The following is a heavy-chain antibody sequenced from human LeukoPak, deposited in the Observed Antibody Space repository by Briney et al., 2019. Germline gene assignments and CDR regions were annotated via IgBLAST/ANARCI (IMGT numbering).Heavy chain of an antibody. CDR1: GFTFSAHD. Sequence: GGSLRLSCAASGFTFSAHDIHWVRQAKGKGLEWLSVIGAAGDTYYADSVKGRFTISRETGKNSLYLQMSSLRAWDTAVYYCARGHCSGIGCPTGDYYYYGMDVWGQGTTVTVSS. CDR2: IGAAGDT. V-gene: IGHV3-13*04. D-gene: IGHD2-2*01. J-gene: IGHJ6*02. CDR3: ARGHCSGIGCPTGDYYYYGMDV.